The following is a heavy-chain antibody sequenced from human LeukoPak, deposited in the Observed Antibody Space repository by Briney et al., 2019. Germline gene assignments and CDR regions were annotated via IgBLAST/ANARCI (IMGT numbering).Heavy chain of an antibody. CDR3: ARVGGYCSGGSCYSILNWFDP. CDR1: GGTFSSYA. Sequence: SVKVSCKASGGTFSSYAISWVRQAPGQGLELMGGIIPIFGTANYAQKFQGRVTITADESTSTAYMELSSLRSEDTAVYYCARVGGYCSGGSCYSILNWFDPWGQGTLVTVSS. J-gene: IGHJ5*02. CDR2: IIPIFGTA. D-gene: IGHD2-15*01. V-gene: IGHV1-69*13.